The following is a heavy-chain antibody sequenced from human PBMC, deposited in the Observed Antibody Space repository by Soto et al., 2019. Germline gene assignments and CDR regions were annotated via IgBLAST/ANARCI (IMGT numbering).Heavy chain of an antibody. CDR3: ARLGGDCSSTSCYRNYYYGMDF. D-gene: IGHD2-2*01. Sequence: PGESLKISCKGSGYSFTSYWISWVRQMPGKGLEWMGRIDPSDSYTNYSPSFQGHVTISADKSISTAYLQWSSLKASDTAMYYCARLGGDCSSTSCYRNYYYGMDFRGQGTTVXGSS. V-gene: IGHV5-10-1*01. CDR2: IDPSDSYT. CDR1: GYSFTSYW. J-gene: IGHJ6*01.